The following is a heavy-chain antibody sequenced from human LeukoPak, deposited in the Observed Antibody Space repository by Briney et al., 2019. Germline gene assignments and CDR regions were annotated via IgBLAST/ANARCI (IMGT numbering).Heavy chain of an antibody. CDR3: AREPSPMVRGYSPAY. V-gene: IGHV1-46*01. CDR1: GYTFTSYY. D-gene: IGHD3-10*01. CDR2: INPSGGST. J-gene: IGHJ4*02. Sequence: GASVKVSCKASGYTFTSYYMHWVQQAPGQGLEWMGIINPSGGSTTYAQKFQGRVTMTRDTSTSTAHMELRSLRSEDTAVYYCAREPSPMVRGYSPAYWGQGTLVTVSS.